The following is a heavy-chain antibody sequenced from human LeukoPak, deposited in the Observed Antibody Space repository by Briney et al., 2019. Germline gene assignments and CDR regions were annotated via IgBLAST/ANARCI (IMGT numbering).Heavy chain of an antibody. V-gene: IGHV4-39*07. J-gene: IGHJ5*02. CDR2: IYYSGSA. Sequence: PSETLSLTCTVSGGSISSSSYYWGWIRQPPGKGLEWIGSIYYSGSAYYNLSLKSRLTIPVDTSKSRFSLNLNSVTSADTAVYFCAVKPPSGWFGTGWLATWGQGILVTVSS. CDR3: AVKPPSGWFGTGWLAT. CDR1: GGSISSSSYY. D-gene: IGHD3-10*01.